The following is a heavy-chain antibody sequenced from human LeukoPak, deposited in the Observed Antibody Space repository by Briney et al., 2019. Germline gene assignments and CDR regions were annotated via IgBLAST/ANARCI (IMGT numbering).Heavy chain of an antibody. Sequence: GGSLRLSCAASGFTFSNFAMNWVRQAPGKGLEWVSGLSGSGANTYYADSVKGRFTISRDNSKNTMYLQMNSLRAEDTAVYYRAKCQYYNILTGYYRPLDSWGQGTLVAVSS. CDR3: AKCQYYNILTGYYRPLDS. D-gene: IGHD3-9*01. CDR2: LSGSGANT. CDR1: GFTFSNFA. V-gene: IGHV3-23*01. J-gene: IGHJ4*02.